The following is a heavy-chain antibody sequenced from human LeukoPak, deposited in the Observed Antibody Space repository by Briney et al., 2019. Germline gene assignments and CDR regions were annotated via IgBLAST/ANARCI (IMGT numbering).Heavy chain of an antibody. CDR3: ARGITMIGSGALYYFDY. Sequence: SVKVSCKASGGTFSSYAISWVRQAPGQGLEWMGGIIPIFGTANYAQKFQGRVTITTDESTSTAYMELSSLRSEDTAVYYCARGITMIGSGALYYFDYWGQGTLVTVSS. D-gene: IGHD3-22*01. CDR2: IIPIFGTA. V-gene: IGHV1-69*05. CDR1: GGTFSSYA. J-gene: IGHJ4*02.